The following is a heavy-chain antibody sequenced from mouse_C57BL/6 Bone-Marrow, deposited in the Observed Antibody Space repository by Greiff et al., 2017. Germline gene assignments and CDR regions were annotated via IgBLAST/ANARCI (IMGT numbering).Heavy chain of an antibody. Sequence: EVQLVESGEGLVKPGGSLKLSCAASGFSFSSYAMSWVRQTPEKRPEWVAYISSGGDYIYYADTVKGRFTISRDNARNTLYLQMSSLKSEDTAMYYCTSDPGCGNYWYFDVWGTGTTVTVSS. CDR2: ISSGGDYI. CDR3: TSDPGCGNYWYFDV. D-gene: IGHD1-1*02. V-gene: IGHV5-9-1*02. CDR1: GFSFSSYA. J-gene: IGHJ1*03.